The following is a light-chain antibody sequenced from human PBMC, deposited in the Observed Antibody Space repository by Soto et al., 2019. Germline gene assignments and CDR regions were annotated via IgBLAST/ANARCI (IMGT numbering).Light chain of an antibody. CDR1: SSDVGATNY. CDR3: SSYAGTNRV. Sequence: QSVLTQPPSASGSPGQSVTISCTGTSSDVGATNYVSWYQQHPGKAPKLMIYEVTKRPSGVPDRFSGSKSGNTASLTVSGLQAEDEADYYCSSYAGTNRVFGTGTKVTVL. J-gene: IGLJ1*01. CDR2: EVT. V-gene: IGLV2-8*01.